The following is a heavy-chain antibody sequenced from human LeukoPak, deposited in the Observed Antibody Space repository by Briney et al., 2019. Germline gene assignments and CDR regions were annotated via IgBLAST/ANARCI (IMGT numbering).Heavy chain of an antibody. Sequence: SQTLSLTCTVSGVSASGISLHSGWIRHPPRKGLEWGEEINHSGSTNYNPSLKTRVTISVDTSKIQFSLKLTSVTAAATAVYFCARASNYYGSGSYGYWGQGTLVTVSS. J-gene: IGHJ4*02. CDR3: ARASNYYGSGSYGY. CDR1: GVSASGISLH. CDR2: INHSGST. D-gene: IGHD3-10*01. V-gene: IGHV4-39*07.